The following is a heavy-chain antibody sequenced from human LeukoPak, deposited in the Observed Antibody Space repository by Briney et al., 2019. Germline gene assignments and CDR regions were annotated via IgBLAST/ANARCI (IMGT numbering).Heavy chain of an antibody. CDR3: ARGYCSSTSCRYYYYYYGMDV. J-gene: IGHJ6*02. V-gene: IGHV4-34*01. D-gene: IGHD2-2*01. Sequence: SETLSLTCAVYGGSFSGYYWSWIRRPPGKGLEWIGEINHSGSTNYNPSLKSRVTISVDTSKNQFSLKLSSVTAADTAVYYCARGYCSSTSCRYYYYYYGMDVWGQGTAVTVSS. CDR2: INHSGST. CDR1: GGSFSGYY.